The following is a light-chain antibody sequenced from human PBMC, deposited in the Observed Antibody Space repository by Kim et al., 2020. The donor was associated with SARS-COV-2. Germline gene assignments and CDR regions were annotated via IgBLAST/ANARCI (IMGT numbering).Light chain of an antibody. Sequence: EIVMTQSPATLSVSPGERATLSCRASQSVGNNLAWYQQKAGQPSRLLIYDASTRATGFPARFSGSGSGTEFTLTISSLQSEDFAVYYCQQYNNWPPYIFGQGTKLEI. CDR3: QQYNNWPPYI. V-gene: IGKV3-15*01. CDR2: DAS. J-gene: IGKJ2*01. CDR1: QSVGNN.